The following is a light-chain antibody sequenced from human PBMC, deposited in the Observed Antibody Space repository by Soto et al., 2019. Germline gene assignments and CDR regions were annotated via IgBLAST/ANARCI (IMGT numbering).Light chain of an antibody. CDR1: QSVSSSS. Sequence: EIVLTQSPGTLPLSPGERATLSCRASQSVSSSSLDWYQQKPGQAPRLLIYGASSRATGSPDRFSGTGSGTDFTLTISRLEPEYFAVYYCQQYGRSPRTFGQGTKVEIK. CDR2: GAS. CDR3: QQYGRSPRT. V-gene: IGKV3-20*01. J-gene: IGKJ1*01.